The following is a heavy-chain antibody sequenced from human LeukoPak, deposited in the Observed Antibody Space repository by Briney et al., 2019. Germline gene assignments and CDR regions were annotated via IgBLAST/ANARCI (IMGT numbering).Heavy chain of an antibody. CDR2: IYYSGST. CDR3: ARHPRRDGYWSY. Sequence: SQTLSLTCTVSGGSISSSSYYWGWIRQPPGKGLEWIGSIYYSGSTYYNPSLKSRVTISVDTSKNQFSLKLSSVTAADTAVYYCARHPRRDGYWSYWGQGTLVTVSS. J-gene: IGHJ4*02. V-gene: IGHV4-39*01. D-gene: IGHD5-24*01. CDR1: GGSISSSSYY.